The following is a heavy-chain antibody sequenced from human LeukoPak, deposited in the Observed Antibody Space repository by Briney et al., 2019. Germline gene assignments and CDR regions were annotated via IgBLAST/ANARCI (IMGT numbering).Heavy chain of an antibody. CDR3: AGDAGIGYFEF. J-gene: IGHJ4*02. Sequence: RASVKVSCKASGVTFSTYAFTWVRQAPGQGLEWMGRIIPIFGKPHFTQKFQGRVTLTADKPTSTAFMELSSLKSEDTAVYYCAGDAGIGYFEFWGQGTLVTVSS. V-gene: IGHV1-69*04. D-gene: IGHD3-16*01. CDR2: IIPIFGKP. CDR1: GVTFSTYA.